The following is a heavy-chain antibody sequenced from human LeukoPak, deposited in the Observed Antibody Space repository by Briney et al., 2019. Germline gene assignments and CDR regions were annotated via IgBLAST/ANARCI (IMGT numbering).Heavy chain of an antibody. CDR3: ARSAQGAGLDYHYFYGMDV. D-gene: IGHD6-25*01. CDR2: ISYDGSNK. V-gene: IGHV3-30-3*01. CDR1: GFTFRSFA. J-gene: IGHJ6*02. Sequence: GGSLRLSCAASGFTFRSFAMHWVRQAPGKGLEWVAVISYDGSNKYYGDSVKGRFTISRDNSKNTLYLQMNSLRAEDTAVYYCARSAQGAGLDYHYFYGMDVWGQGTTVTVSS.